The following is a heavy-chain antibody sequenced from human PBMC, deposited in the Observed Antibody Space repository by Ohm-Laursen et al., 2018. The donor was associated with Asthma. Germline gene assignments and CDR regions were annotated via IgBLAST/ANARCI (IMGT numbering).Heavy chain of an antibody. CDR1: GYTFTGYY. Sequence: ASVKVSCKASGYTFTGYYMHWVRQAPGQGIEWMGWINPNSGGTNYAQKFQGWVTMTRDTSISTAYMELSRLRSDDTAVYYCARSYSGYDTYYYYYGMDVWGQGTTVTVSS. D-gene: IGHD5-12*01. CDR2: INPNSGGT. V-gene: IGHV1-2*04. J-gene: IGHJ6*02. CDR3: ARSYSGYDTYYYYYGMDV.